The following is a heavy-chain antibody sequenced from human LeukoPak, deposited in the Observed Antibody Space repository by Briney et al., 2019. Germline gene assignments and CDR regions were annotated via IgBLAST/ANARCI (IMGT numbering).Heavy chain of an antibody. J-gene: IGHJ4*02. Sequence: GGSLRLSCTVSGFTASSNSMSWVRQAPGKGLEWVSFIYNSSRIHYSDSVKGRFTISRDNSKNTLYLQMNSLRAEGTAVYYCARRAGAYSHPYDYWGQGTLVTVSS. CDR2: IYNSSRI. CDR3: ARRAGAYSHPYDY. V-gene: IGHV3-53*01. D-gene: IGHD4/OR15-4a*01. CDR1: GFTASSNS.